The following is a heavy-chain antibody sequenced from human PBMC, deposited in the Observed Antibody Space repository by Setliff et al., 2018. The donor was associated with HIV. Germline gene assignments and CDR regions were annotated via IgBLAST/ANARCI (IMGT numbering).Heavy chain of an antibody. J-gene: IGHJ4*02. CDR1: GFTFDDYA. Sequence: ASGFTFDDYAMIWVRQAPGKGLEWISLITWDGVTTYYADSVRGRFTVSRDNDKNSLFLQMNSLRPEDTAFYYCAKDKYYDVPGSSSLDSWGQGALVTVSS. V-gene: IGHV3-43D*04. D-gene: IGHD3-16*01. CDR2: ITWDGVTT. CDR3: AKDKYYDVPGSSSLDS.